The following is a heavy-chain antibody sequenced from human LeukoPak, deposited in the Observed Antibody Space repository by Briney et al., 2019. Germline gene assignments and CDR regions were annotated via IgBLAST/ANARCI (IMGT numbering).Heavy chain of an antibody. CDR1: GASISRTSYY. J-gene: IGHJ4*02. V-gene: IGHV4-39*01. Sequence: SETLSLTCTVSGASISRTSYYWGWIRQTPGKGLEWIGTVYYSGSTYYNTSLKSRFTISVDTSKNQISLQLTSVTAADMAVYYCATYSGSYFVDHWGQGTLVTVSS. CDR2: VYYSGST. D-gene: IGHD1-26*01. CDR3: ATYSGSYFVDH.